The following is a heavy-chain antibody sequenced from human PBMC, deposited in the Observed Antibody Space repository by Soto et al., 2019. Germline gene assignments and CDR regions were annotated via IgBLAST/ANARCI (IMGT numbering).Heavy chain of an antibody. CDR1: GYSFSTYW. CDR2: IYPGDSDT. D-gene: IGHD3-10*01. V-gene: IGHV5-51*01. J-gene: IGHJ4*02. CDR3: AREGLWFGDYEGY. Sequence: PGESLKISCTGSGYSFSTYWIAWVRQMPGKGLEWMGIIYPGDSDTRYSPSFQGQVTISADTSTKTAYLQWSSLKASDTAIYYCAREGLWFGDYEGYWGQGAPVTVSS.